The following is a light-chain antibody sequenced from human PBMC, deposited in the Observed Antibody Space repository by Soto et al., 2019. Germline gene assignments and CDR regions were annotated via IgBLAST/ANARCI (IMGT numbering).Light chain of an antibody. CDR3: QQYGSSLLIS. CDR1: QTVSITY. CDR2: GAS. V-gene: IGKV3-20*01. Sequence: VLTQYTGTLSLSPVESATLSCRAIQTVSITYLTWYQHKPGQAPMLLIFGASKRATGIPDRFSGSGSGRDFTLIISGLEPEDFAVYYCQQYGSSLLISFGQGTLPEIK. J-gene: IGKJ5*01.